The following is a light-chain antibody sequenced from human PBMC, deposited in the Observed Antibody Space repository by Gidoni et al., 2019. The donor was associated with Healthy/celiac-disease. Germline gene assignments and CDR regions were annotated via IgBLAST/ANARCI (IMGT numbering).Light chain of an antibody. J-gene: IGLJ3*02. Sequence: QSVLTPPPSVSGAPGPRVTISCTGSTSDIGAGYDVHWYQPLPGTAPKLLIYGNSNRPSGVPDRFSGSKSGTSASLAITGLQAEDEADYYCQSYDSSLSGWVFGGGTKLTVL. CDR1: TSDIGAGYD. CDR2: GNS. CDR3: QSYDSSLSGWV. V-gene: IGLV1-40*01.